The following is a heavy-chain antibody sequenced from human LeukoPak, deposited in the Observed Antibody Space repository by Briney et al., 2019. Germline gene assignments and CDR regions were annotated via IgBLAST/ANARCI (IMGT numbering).Heavy chain of an antibody. Sequence: SETLSLTCTVSGGSISSSSYYWGWIRQPPGKGLEWIGSIYYSGSTYYNPSLKSRVTISVDTSKNQFSLKLSSVTAADTAVYYCARDYYYGYVWGSYRYIDYWGQGTLVTVSS. CDR3: ARDYYYGYVWGSYRYIDY. CDR2: IYYSGST. V-gene: IGHV4-39*07. D-gene: IGHD3-16*02. J-gene: IGHJ4*02. CDR1: GGSISSSSYY.